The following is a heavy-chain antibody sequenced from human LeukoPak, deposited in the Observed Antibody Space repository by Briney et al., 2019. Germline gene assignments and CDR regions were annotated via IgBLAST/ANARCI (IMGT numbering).Heavy chain of an antibody. CDR1: GGSISSYY. D-gene: IGHD3-22*01. CDR3: ARDGGSFGYDSSGYYDY. J-gene: IGHJ4*02. Sequence: PSETLSLTCTVSGGSISSYYWSWIRQPAGKGLEWIGRIYTSGSTNYNPSLKSRVTMSVDTSKNQFSLKLSSVTAADTAVYYCARDGGSFGYDSSGYYDYWGQGTLVTVSS. V-gene: IGHV4-4*07. CDR2: IYTSGST.